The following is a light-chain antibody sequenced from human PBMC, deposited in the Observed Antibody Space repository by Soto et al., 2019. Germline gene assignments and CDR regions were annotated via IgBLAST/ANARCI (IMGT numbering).Light chain of an antibody. CDR1: QSVLYSSNNKNY. CDR3: QQYYCIPLT. CDR2: WAS. Sequence: DIVMTQSPDSLAVSLGERATINCKSSQSVLYSSNNKNYLAWYQQRPGQPLKLLIYWASTRESGVPDRFSGSGSGTDFTLIISSLQAVDVAVYYCQQYYCIPLTFGGGTKVEIK. V-gene: IGKV4-1*01. J-gene: IGKJ4*01.